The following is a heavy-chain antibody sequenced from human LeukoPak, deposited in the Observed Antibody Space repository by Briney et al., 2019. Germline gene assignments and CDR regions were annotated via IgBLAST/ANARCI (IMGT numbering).Heavy chain of an antibody. CDR1: GFTFSSYA. V-gene: IGHV3-30-3*01. Sequence: GGSLRLSCAASGFTFSSYAMHWVRQAPGKGLEWVAVISYDGSNKYYADSVKGRFTISRDNTKNTLYLQMNSLRAEDTGVYYCAPGNGALDLWGRGTLVTVSS. CDR3: APGNGALDL. D-gene: IGHD3-10*01. CDR2: ISYDGSNK. J-gene: IGHJ2*01.